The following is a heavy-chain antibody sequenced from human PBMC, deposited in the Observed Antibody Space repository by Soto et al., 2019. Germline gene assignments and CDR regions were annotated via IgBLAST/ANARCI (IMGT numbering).Heavy chain of an antibody. V-gene: IGHV3-21*01. CDR2: ISSSSSYI. CDR1: GFTFSSYS. Sequence: GGSLRLSCAASGFTFSSYSMNWVRQAPGKGLEWVSSISSSSSYIYYADSVKGRFTISRDNAKNSLYLQMNSLRAEDTAVYYCAAEGSRLWRGFDPWGQGTLVTVSS. D-gene: IGHD3-10*01. J-gene: IGHJ5*02. CDR3: AAEGSRLWRGFDP.